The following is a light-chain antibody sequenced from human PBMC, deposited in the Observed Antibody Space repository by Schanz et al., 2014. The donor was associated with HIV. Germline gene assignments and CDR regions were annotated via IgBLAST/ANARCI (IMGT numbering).Light chain of an antibody. Sequence: QSALTQPPSASGAPGQAVTLSFTGTSRGFRTYYYRSPFHHPPGKAPKHMFYDVNQPPSGVPDRLSGSKSGNTASLTVSGLQAEDEAYYYCSSYAGSNSPHVVFGGGTKLTVL. CDR3: SSYAGSNSPHVV. CDR2: DVN. J-gene: IGLJ2*01. V-gene: IGLV2-8*01. CDR1: SRGFRTYYY.